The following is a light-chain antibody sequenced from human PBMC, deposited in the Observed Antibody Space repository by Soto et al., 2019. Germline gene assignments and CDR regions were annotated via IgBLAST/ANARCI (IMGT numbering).Light chain of an antibody. J-gene: IGKJ1*01. CDR2: KAS. V-gene: IGKV1-5*03. Sequence: DIQMTQSPSTLSASVGDRVTITCRASQSISSWLARYQQKPGKAPNLLIYKASSLESGVPSRFSGSGSGTELTLTISSLQPDDFATYYFQQYNSYSLTFGQGTKVEIK. CDR1: QSISSW. CDR3: QQYNSYSLT.